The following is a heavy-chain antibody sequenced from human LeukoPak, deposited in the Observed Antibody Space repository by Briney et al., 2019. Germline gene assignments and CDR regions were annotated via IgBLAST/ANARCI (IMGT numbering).Heavy chain of an antibody. V-gene: IGHV3-11*04. CDR2: SSSSGSAF. D-gene: IGHD1-1*01. CDR1: GFTFRAYY. J-gene: IGHJ3*02. Sequence: GGSLRLSCVASGFTFRAYYMGWIRQAPGKGLEWVSYSSSSGSAFSYADSVKGRFTIARDNAKNSLYLQMNSLRAEDTAVYYCATAGGHNWNEGRGAFDIWGQGTMVTVSS. CDR3: ATAGGHNWNEGRGAFDI.